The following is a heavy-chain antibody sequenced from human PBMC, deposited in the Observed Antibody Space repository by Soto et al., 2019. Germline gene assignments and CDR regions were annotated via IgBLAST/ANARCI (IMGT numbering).Heavy chain of an antibody. V-gene: IGHV3-23*01. D-gene: IGHD2-15*01. CDR1: GFILSEYA. Sequence: GGSLRLSCTASGFILSEYAMNWVRHTPGAGLEWVSTLSKDGANEHYVDSVKGRFTISRDDAKNTLYLQMNSLRAEDTAMYYCAKDPSTGGADYWGQGTQVTVPQ. J-gene: IGHJ4*02. CDR3: AKDPSTGGADY. CDR2: LSKDGANE.